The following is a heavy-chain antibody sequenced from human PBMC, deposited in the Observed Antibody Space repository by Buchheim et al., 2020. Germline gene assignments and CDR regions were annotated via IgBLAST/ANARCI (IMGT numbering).Heavy chain of an antibody. V-gene: IGHV4-4*02. J-gene: IGHJ6*02. CDR2: IHHSGTI. Sequence: QVQLQESGPGLVRPSGTLSLTCAVSGGSITSSTWWSWVRQPPGKGLEWIGEIHHSGTINYNPSLKSRVTISVEKSKNQFSLELTSVTAADSAVYYCTKDVTIYGPARGGMDVWGQGTT. D-gene: IGHD3-3*01. CDR3: TKDVTIYGPARGGMDV. CDR1: GGSITSSTW.